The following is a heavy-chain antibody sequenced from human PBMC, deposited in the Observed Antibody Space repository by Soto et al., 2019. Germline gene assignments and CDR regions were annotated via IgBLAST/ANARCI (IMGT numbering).Heavy chain of an antibody. Sequence: SETLSLTCAVYGGSFSGYYWSWIRQPPGKGLEWIGEINHSGSTNYNPSLKSRVTISVDTSKNQFSLKLSSVTAADTAVYYCARGFVVTMVRGVITSFDYWGQGTLVTVSS. CDR3: ARGFVVTMVRGVITSFDY. CDR2: INHSGST. J-gene: IGHJ4*02. CDR1: GGSFSGYY. D-gene: IGHD3-10*01. V-gene: IGHV4-34*01.